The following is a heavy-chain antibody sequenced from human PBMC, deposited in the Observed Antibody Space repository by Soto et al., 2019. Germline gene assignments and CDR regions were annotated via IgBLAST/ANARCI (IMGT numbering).Heavy chain of an antibody. CDR1: GFTFSDYY. D-gene: IGHD6-13*01. J-gene: IGHJ4*02. CDR2: INGRGSTI. CDR3: ARGGSTWYDY. Sequence: QVQLVESGGGLVKPGGSLRLSCAASGFTFSDYYMSWIRQAPGKGLEWISYINGRGSTIYYADPVKGRFTVSRDNAENSLYLQMNSLGAEDMAVYYCARGGSTWYDYWGQGTLVTVSS. V-gene: IGHV3-11*01.